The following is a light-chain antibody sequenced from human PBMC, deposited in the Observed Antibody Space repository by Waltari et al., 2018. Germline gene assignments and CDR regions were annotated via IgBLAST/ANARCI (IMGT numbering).Light chain of an antibody. CDR2: GAS. Sequence: EIVLTQSPGTLSLSPGETATISCRASQSVRGTIAWYQQKPGQAPRLLIYGASIRATGIPDRFSGSGSGTDFSLTITRLEPEDFVVYYCQHYVRLPVTFGQGTRVEIK. J-gene: IGKJ1*01. CDR1: QSVRGT. V-gene: IGKV3-20*01. CDR3: QHYVRLPVT.